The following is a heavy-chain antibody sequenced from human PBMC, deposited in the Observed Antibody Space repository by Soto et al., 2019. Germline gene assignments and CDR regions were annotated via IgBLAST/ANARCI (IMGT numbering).Heavy chain of an antibody. CDR2: IYYSGST. CDR3: ARRIVVVVAALLYPGDMDV. J-gene: IGHJ6*02. CDR1: GGSISSSSYY. D-gene: IGHD2-15*01. V-gene: IGHV4-39*01. Sequence: SETLSLTCTVSGGSISSSSYYWGWIRQPPGKGLEWIGSIYYSGSTYYNPSLKSRVTISVDTSKNQFSLKLSSVTAADTAVYYCARRIVVVVAALLYPGDMDVWGQGTTVTVSS.